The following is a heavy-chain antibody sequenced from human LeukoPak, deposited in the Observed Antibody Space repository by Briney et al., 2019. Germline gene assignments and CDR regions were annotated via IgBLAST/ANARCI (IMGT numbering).Heavy chain of an antibody. CDR2: INPNSGGT. D-gene: IGHD6-13*01. V-gene: IGHV1-2*02. J-gene: IGHJ3*02. Sequence: ASVKVSCKASGYTFTGYYMHWVRQAPGQGLEWMGWINPNSGGTNYAQKFQGRVTMTRDTSISTAYMELSRLRSDDTAVYYCAREMGLAAVDVFDIWGQGTMVTVSS. CDR1: GYTFTGYY. CDR3: AREMGLAAVDVFDI.